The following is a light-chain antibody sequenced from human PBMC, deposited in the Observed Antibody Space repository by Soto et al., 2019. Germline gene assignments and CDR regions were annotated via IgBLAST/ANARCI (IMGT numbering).Light chain of an antibody. Sequence: IKLTQSPSSLSASVGDRVTITCRASQGISSYLAWYQQKPGKAPKLLIYTASTLQSGVPSRFSGSGSGTDFTLTISSLQPEDFATYYCQQVNVYPSTFGGGTKVDIK. J-gene: IGKJ4*01. CDR2: TAS. V-gene: IGKV1-9*01. CDR1: QGISSY. CDR3: QQVNVYPST.